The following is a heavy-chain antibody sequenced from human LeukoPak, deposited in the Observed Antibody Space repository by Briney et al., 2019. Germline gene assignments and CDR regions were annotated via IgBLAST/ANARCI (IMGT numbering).Heavy chain of an antibody. Sequence: SVKVSCKASGGTFSSYAISWVRQAPGQGLEWMGGIIPIFGTANYAQKFRGRVTITADESTSTAYMELSSLRSEDTAVYYCASAGYYDSSGYPYFDYWGQGTLVTVSS. CDR3: ASAGYYDSSGYPYFDY. CDR2: IIPIFGTA. V-gene: IGHV1-69*13. CDR1: GGTFSSYA. D-gene: IGHD3-22*01. J-gene: IGHJ4*02.